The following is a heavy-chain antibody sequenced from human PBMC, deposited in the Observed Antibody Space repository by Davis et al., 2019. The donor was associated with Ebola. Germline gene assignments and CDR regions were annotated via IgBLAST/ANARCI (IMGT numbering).Heavy chain of an antibody. CDR1: GDSISTYY. J-gene: IGHJ2*01. Sequence: SETLSLTCTVSGDSISTYYWSWIRQPPGKGLEWIGYIYYSGSTNYNPSLKSRVTISVDTSKNQFSLKLSSVTAADTAVYYCARHRTIFGVVISYWYFDLWGRGTLVTVSS. D-gene: IGHD3-3*01. CDR2: IYYSGST. V-gene: IGHV4-59*08. CDR3: ARHRTIFGVVISYWYFDL.